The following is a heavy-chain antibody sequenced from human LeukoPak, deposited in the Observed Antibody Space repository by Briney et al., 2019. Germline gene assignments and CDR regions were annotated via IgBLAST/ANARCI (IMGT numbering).Heavy chain of an antibody. D-gene: IGHD2-15*01. V-gene: IGHV1-69*13. CDR2: IIPIFGTA. Sequence: ASVKVSCKSSGGTFSKYAISWVRQAPGQGLEWMGGIIPIFGTANYAQKFQGRVTITADESTSTAYMELSSLRSEDTAVYYCARGAVVVVAANIRGDYYYYYMDVWGKGTTVTISS. CDR1: GGTFSKYA. CDR3: ARGAVVVVAANIRGDYYYYYMDV. J-gene: IGHJ6*03.